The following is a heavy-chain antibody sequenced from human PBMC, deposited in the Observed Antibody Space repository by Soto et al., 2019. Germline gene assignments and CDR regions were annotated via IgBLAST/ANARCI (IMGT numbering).Heavy chain of an antibody. CDR1: GYSFTSLD. V-gene: IGHV1-8*01. Sequence: QVQLVQSGAEVREPGASVKVSCKASGYSFTSLDINWVRQTTGQGLEWMGWMQPSSGRTGYAQKFQGKVTMTRDPSINTAYIELSSLSSDDTDFYYCARGVTAGVDYWGQGTMVTVSS. CDR2: MQPSSGRT. CDR3: ARGVTAGVDY. D-gene: IGHD3-10*01. J-gene: IGHJ4*02.